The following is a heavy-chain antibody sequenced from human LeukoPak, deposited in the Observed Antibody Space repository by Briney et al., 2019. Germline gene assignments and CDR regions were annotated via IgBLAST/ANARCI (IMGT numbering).Heavy chain of an antibody. CDR2: INHSGST. CDR1: GGSFSGYY. D-gene: IGHD1-26*01. Sequence: SETLSLTCAVYGGSFSGYYWSWIRQPPGKGLEWIGEINHSGSTNYNPSLKSRVTISVDTSKNQFSLKLSSVTAADTAVYYCARALRGGSYDPNDAFDIWGQGTMVTVSS. CDR3: ARALRGGSYDPNDAFDI. V-gene: IGHV4-34*01. J-gene: IGHJ3*02.